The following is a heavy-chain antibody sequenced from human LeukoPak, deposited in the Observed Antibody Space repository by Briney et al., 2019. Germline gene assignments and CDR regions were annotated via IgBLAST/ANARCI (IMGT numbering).Heavy chain of an antibody. CDR3: ARSPSSNYYDSSGYYLFDH. D-gene: IGHD3-22*01. Sequence: SETLPLTFTVSGGSIRSYYWGWIRQPAGKGLEWIGRIYTSGSTNYNPSLKSRVTMSVDTSKNQFSLKLSSVTAADTAVYYCARSPSSNYYDSSGYYLFDHWGQETLVTVSS. CDR2: IYTSGST. CDR1: GGSIRSYY. J-gene: IGHJ4*02. V-gene: IGHV4-4*07.